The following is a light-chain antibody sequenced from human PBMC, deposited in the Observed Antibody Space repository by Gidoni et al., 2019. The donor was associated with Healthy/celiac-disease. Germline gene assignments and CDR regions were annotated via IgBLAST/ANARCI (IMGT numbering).Light chain of an antibody. CDR1: SSNIGSNY. CDR2: RNN. Sequence: QSVLTQPPSASGTPGQRVTISCSGSSSNIGSNYVYWYQQLPGTAPKLLIYRNNKRPSGFPDLFSVSKSGTSASLAISGLRSEDEADYYCAAWDDSLSGHVVFGGGTKLTVL. CDR3: AAWDDSLSGHVV. V-gene: IGLV1-47*01. J-gene: IGLJ2*01.